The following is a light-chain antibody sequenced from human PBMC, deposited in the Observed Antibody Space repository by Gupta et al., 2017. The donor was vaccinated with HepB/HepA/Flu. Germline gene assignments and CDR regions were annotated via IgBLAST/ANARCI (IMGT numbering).Light chain of an antibody. CDR2: WAS. J-gene: IGKJ1*01. Sequence: DIVMTQSPDSLAVSLGERATIDCKSSQNLLYSSNNKNYLAWYQQKPGQPPRLLIYWASTRESGVPDRFSGSGSGTDFTLTISSLQAEDVALSYSHQEDSSLWTSGRGSKVEIK. CDR3: HQEDSSLWT. CDR1: QNLLYSSNNKNY. V-gene: IGKV4-1*01.